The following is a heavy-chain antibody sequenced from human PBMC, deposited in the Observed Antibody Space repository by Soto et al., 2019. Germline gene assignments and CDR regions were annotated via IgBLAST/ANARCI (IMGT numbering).Heavy chain of an antibody. Sequence: EVQLLESGGGLVQPGGSLRLSCAASGFTFSSYSMSWFRKAPGKGRGWVPGFRTRGDGGTTYYADSVKGRFTISRDNSKNMLFLQRNSLRAEDTAIYYCAKKVNSGPGSQYFDYWGQGTLVTVSS. V-gene: IGHV3-23*01. CDR3: AKKVNSGPGSQYFDY. D-gene: IGHD3-10*01. J-gene: IGHJ4*02. CDR1: GFTFSSYS. CDR2: FRTRGDGGTT.